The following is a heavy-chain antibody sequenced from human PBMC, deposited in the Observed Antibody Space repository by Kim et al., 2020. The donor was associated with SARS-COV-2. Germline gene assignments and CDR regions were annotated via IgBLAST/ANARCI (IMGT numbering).Heavy chain of an antibody. V-gene: IGHV3-15*01. J-gene: IGHJ4*02. CDR3: TTDWNGGY. CDR2: IKTKTDGGTI. D-gene: IGHD1-1*01. Sequence: GSLRLSCAASGFTFSNAWMSWVRQAPGKGLEWVARIKTKTDGGTIDYAAPVKGRFTISRDDSKNTVYLQMNSLRSEDTAVYSCTTDWNGGYWGQGTLVT. CDR1: GFTFSNAW.